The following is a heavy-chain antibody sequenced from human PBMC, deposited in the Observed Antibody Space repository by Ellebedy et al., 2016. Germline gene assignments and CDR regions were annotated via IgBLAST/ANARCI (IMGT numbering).Heavy chain of an antibody. CDR1: GYSFTSYW. J-gene: IGHJ3*02. Sequence: GESLKISXKGSGYSFTSYWIGWVRQMPGKGLEWMGIIYPGDSDTRYSPSFQGQVTISADKSISTAYLQWSSLKASDTAMYYCARTSSGWSDAFDIWGQGTMVTVSS. CDR2: IYPGDSDT. D-gene: IGHD6-19*01. CDR3: ARTSSGWSDAFDI. V-gene: IGHV5-51*01.